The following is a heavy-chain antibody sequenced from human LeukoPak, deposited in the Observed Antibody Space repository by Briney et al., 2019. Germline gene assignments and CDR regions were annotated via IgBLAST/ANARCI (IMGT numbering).Heavy chain of an antibody. V-gene: IGHV1-69*06. J-gene: IGHJ3*02. D-gene: IGHD6-19*01. CDR3: ARDRSIAVAASDAFGI. Sequence: ASVNVSCTASGGTFSGDAISWGREAPGQGLEWRGGIIPIFGTANYAQKFQGRVTITADKSTSTAYVELSSLRSEDTAVYYCARDRSIAVAASDAFGIWGQGTMVTVSS. CDR2: IIPIFGTA. CDR1: GGTFSGDA.